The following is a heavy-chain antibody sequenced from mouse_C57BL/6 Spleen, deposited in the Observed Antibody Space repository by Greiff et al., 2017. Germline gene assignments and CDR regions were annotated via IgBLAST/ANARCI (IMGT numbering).Heavy chain of an antibody. CDR3: ARADGYYAAFAY. V-gene: IGHV5-17*01. D-gene: IGHD2-3*01. J-gene: IGHJ3*01. Sequence: VQLKESGGGLVKPGGSLKLSCAASGFTFSDYGMHWVRQAPEKGLEWVAYISSGSSTIYYADTVKGRFTISRDNAKNTLFLQMTSLRSEDTAMYYCARADGYYAAFAYWGQGTLVTVSA. CDR2: ISSGSSTI. CDR1: GFTFSDYG.